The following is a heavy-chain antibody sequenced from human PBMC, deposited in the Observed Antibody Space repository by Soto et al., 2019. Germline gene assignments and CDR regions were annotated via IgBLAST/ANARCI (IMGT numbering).Heavy chain of an antibody. D-gene: IGHD1-1*01. V-gene: IGHV4-4*02. CDR1: GGSISSHNW. CDR3: ARDFDAWNPHYSYGMDV. CDR2: IYHSGIT. Sequence: QVQLQESGPGLVKPSGTLSLTCTVSGGSISSHNWWIWVRQPPGKGLEWIGEIYHSGITNYNPSLKSRISISVDKSKNLFSLKLSSVTAADTAIYYCARDFDAWNPHYSYGMDVWGQGTTVAVSS. J-gene: IGHJ6*02.